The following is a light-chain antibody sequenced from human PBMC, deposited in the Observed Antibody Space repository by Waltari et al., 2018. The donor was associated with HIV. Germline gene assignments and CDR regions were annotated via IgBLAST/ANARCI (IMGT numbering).Light chain of an antibody. CDR3: GTWDTILSGGV. V-gene: IGLV1-51*02. J-gene: IGLJ2*01. Sequence: QSILTQPPSVSAAPGQQVHISCSGNHSHIGNNYVAWYQQYPGTAPKFLIYENSKRPSGIPDRFSGSKSGTSATLGITGLQAGDEADYYCGTWDTILSGGVFGGGTKVTVL. CDR2: ENS. CDR1: HSHIGNNY.